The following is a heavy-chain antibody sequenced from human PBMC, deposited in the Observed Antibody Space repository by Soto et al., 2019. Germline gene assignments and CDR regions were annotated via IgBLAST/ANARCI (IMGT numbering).Heavy chain of an antibody. D-gene: IGHD6-19*01. Sequence: GGSLRLSCAASGFTFSDYYMSWIRQAPGKGLEWVSYISSSGSTIYYADSVKGRFTISRDNAKNSLYLQMKSLRAEDTAVYYFESSIAVAGIDHWCQGILVYVS. CDR3: ESSIAVAGIDH. CDR2: ISSSGSTI. CDR1: GFTFSDYY. J-gene: IGHJ4*02. V-gene: IGHV3-11*01.